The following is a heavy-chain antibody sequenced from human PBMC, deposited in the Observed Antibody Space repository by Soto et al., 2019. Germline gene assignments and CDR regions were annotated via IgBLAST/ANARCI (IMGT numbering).Heavy chain of an antibody. CDR3: ARGMTTRLVTYYGMDV. CDR1: GYTFTSYD. Sequence: QVQLVQSGAEVKKPGASVKVSCKASGYTFTSYDINWVRQATGQGLEWMGWMNPNSGNTGYAQKFQGRVTMTRNTSISTAYMELSSLRSEDTAVYYCARGMTTRLVTYYGMDVWGQGTTVTVSS. J-gene: IGHJ6*02. CDR2: MNPNSGNT. V-gene: IGHV1-8*01. D-gene: IGHD4-17*01.